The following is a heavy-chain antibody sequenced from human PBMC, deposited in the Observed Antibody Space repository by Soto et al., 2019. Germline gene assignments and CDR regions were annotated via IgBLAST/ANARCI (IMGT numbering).Heavy chain of an antibody. J-gene: IGHJ3*02. V-gene: IGHV4-31*03. CDR3: EKRGARNSGSLYDVVMADAFDI. CDR1: GGSIRRGGYY. CDR2: IYYSGST. Sequence: QVQLQESGPGLVKPSQTLSLTCTVSGGSIRRGGYYWSWIRQHPGQGPAWIGYIYYSGSTYYNPSLKSRGTSAVDASMNQVSIPLPPGTPADPAVYYCEKRGARNSGSLYDVVMADAFDIWGQGTIGLVSS. D-gene: IGHD6-13*01.